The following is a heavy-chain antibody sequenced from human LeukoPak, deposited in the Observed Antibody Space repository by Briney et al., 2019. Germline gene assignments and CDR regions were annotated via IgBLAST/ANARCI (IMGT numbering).Heavy chain of an antibody. Sequence: GGSLRLSCAASGFTFSSYGMNWVRQAPGKGLEWVSFISGSGDSTYFADSVKGRFTISRDNSKNTLYLQMNSLRAEDTAVYYCAKSGYNRFDYWGQGTLVTVSS. CDR2: ISGSGDST. CDR1: GFTFSSYG. D-gene: IGHD5-24*01. CDR3: AKSGYNRFDY. V-gene: IGHV3-23*01. J-gene: IGHJ4*02.